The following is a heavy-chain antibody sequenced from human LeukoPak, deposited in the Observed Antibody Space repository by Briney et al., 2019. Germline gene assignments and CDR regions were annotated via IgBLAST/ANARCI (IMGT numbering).Heavy chain of an antibody. Sequence: GGSLRLSCEASGLRLDNYWMTWVRQAPGKGLEWVADINEDGSKIYSLDSVKGRFTISRDNAKNSLSLQLNTLRAEDTAVYYCARWSHVSGRWFLDNWGRGTLVSVSS. CDR2: INEDGSKI. J-gene: IGHJ4*02. CDR3: ARWSHVSGRWFLDN. V-gene: IGHV3-7*05. D-gene: IGHD3-10*01. CDR1: GLRLDNYW.